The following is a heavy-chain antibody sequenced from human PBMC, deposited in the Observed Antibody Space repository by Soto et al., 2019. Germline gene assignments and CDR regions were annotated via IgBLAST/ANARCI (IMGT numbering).Heavy chain of an antibody. J-gene: IGHJ4*02. CDR1: AASFSKYY. V-gene: IGHV4-59*01. D-gene: IGHD3-16*01. CDR3: ASVTFGGVVLAH. Sequence: SETLSLTCTVSAASFSKYYWTWVRQPPGKGLEWIGYVYFNGNTNYNPSLKRRVSISIDTSKNQISLTLNSVTAADTAVYYCASVTFGGVVLAHWGQGTLVTVSS. CDR2: VYFNGNT.